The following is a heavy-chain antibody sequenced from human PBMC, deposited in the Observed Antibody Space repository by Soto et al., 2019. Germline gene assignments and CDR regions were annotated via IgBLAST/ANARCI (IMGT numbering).Heavy chain of an antibody. CDR2: IYYSGST. CDR3: ARVGSSGWYGYYYYYGMDV. D-gene: IGHD6-19*01. J-gene: IGHJ6*02. Sequence: KPSETLSLTCTVSGGAISSYYWSWIRQPPGKGLEWIGYIYYSGSTNYNPSLRSRVTISVDTSKNQFSLKLSSVTAADTAVYYCARVGSSGWYGYYYYYGMDVWGQGTTVTVSS. CDR1: GGAISSYY. V-gene: IGHV4-59*01.